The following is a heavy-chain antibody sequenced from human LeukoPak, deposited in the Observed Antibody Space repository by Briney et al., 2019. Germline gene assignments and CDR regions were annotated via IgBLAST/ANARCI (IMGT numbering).Heavy chain of an antibody. CDR2: IYYSGST. D-gene: IGHD6-13*01. CDR3: ASSGYSSSWYYL. CDR1: GGSISSYY. V-gene: IGHV4-59*01. Sequence: PSGTLSLTCTVSGGSISSYYWSWIRQPPGKGLEWIGYIYYSGSTNYNPSLKSRVTISVDTSKNQFSLKLSSVTAADTAVYYCASSGYSSSWYYLWGQGTLVTVSS. J-gene: IGHJ4*02.